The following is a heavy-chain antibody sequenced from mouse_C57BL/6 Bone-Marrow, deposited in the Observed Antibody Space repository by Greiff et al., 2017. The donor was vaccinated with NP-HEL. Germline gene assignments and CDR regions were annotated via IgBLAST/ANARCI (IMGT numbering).Heavy chain of an antibody. CDR1: GYTFTSYW. CDR2: IDPSDSYT. Sequence: QVQLQQPGAELVRPGTSVKLSCKASGYTFTSYWMHWVKQRPGQGLEWIGGIDPSDSYTNYNQKFKGKATLTVDTSSSTAYMQLSSLTSEDSAVYYCARSDHWGQGTTLTVSS. CDR3: ARSDH. V-gene: IGHV1-59*01. J-gene: IGHJ2*01.